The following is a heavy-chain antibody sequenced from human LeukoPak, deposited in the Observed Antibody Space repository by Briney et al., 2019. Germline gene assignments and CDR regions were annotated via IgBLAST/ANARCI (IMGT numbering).Heavy chain of an antibody. CDR1: GYTFTGYY. Sequence: GASVKVSCKASGYTFTGYYMHWVRQAPGQGLEWMRRINPNSGGTNYAQKFQGRVTMTRDTSISTAYMELSRLRSDDTAVYYCARDFPTSIAAAGTDYWGQGTLVTVSS. CDR3: ARDFPTSIAAAGTDY. CDR2: INPNSGGT. V-gene: IGHV1-2*06. J-gene: IGHJ4*02. D-gene: IGHD6-13*01.